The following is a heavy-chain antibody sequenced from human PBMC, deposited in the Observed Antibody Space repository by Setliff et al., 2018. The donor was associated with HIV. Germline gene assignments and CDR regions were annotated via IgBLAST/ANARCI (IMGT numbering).Heavy chain of an antibody. V-gene: IGHV1-3*01. CDR2: INVGKGNT. J-gene: IGHJ4*01. D-gene: IGHD2-15*01. Sequence: ALVKVSCKTSGYTFTTYSIHWVRQAPGQSLEWMGWINVGKGNTKYSQELQGRITITTDTSANTAYMELSSLRSDDTAVYFCARGALLAVFDFDHWGHGTLVTVSS. CDR3: ARGALLAVFDFDH. CDR1: GYTFTTYS.